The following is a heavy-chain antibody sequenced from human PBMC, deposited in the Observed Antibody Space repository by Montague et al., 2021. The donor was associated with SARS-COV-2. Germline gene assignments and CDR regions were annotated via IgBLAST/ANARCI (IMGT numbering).Heavy chain of an antibody. CDR2: XYWDDDK. J-gene: IGHJ3*02. V-gene: IGHV2-5*02. CDR3: AHRRGLLLSDAFDI. Sequence: PALVKPTQTLTLTCTFSGFSLSTSGVGVGWIRQPPGKALEWLALXYWDDDKRYSPSLKSRLTITKDTSKNQVVPTMTNMDPVDTATYYCAHRRGLLLSDAFDIWGQGTMVTVSS. D-gene: IGHD1-26*01. CDR1: GFSLSTSGVG.